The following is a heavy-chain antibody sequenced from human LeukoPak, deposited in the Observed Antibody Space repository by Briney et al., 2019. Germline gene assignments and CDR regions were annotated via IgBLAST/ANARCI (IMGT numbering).Heavy chain of an antibody. Sequence: GGSLRLSCAASGFSVSDIYMSWVRQTPGTGLEWVSVIYSAGSTYYADAVKGRFTISKDNSKNTLYLQMDSLRVEDTAVYFCARGATVTRGVSQHWGRGTLVTVSS. CDR1: GFSVSDIY. D-gene: IGHD4-17*01. V-gene: IGHV3-66*01. J-gene: IGHJ1*01. CDR3: ARGATVTRGVSQH. CDR2: IYSAGST.